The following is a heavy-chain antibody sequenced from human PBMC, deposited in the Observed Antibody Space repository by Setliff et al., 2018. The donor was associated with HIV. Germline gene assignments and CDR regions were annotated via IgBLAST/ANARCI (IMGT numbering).Heavy chain of an antibody. CDR1: GGSLSSYY. CDR3: ARQNGNFDS. J-gene: IGHJ4*01. V-gene: IGHV4-59*08. Sequence: SETLSLTCSVSGGSLSSYYWTWIRQPPGKGLEWIAYISYGGSTNYNPSLESRVAISENMSKNQLSLRLRSVTAADTALYYCARQNGNFDSWGQGILVTVSS. D-gene: IGHD1-1*01. CDR2: ISYGGST.